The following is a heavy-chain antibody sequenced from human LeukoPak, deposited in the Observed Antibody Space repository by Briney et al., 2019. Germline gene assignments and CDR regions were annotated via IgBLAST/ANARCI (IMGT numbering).Heavy chain of an antibody. J-gene: IGHJ4*02. D-gene: IGHD3-22*01. CDR2: IYYSGST. CDR3: ASGPSYYDSSGSLYYFDY. CDR1: GGSISSYY. Sequence: SETLSLTCTVSGGSISSYYWSWIRQPPGKGLEWIGYIYYSGSTNYNPSLKSRVTISVDTSKNQFSLKLSSVTAADTAVYYCASGPSYYDSSGSLYYFDYWGQGTLVTVSS. V-gene: IGHV4-59*12.